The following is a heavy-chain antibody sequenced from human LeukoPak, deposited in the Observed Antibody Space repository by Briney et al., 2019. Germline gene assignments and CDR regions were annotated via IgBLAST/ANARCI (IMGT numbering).Heavy chain of an antibody. V-gene: IGHV4-61*08. Sequence: SETLSLTCSVSGGSVSSGDHYWTWVRQSPGKGLEWIGYIYYTGSTNYNPSLKSRVTISVDTSKNQFSLKLSSVTAADTAVYYCALNYYDSSGYYPPDYWGQGTLVTVSS. J-gene: IGHJ4*02. D-gene: IGHD3-22*01. CDR2: IYYTGST. CDR1: GGSVSSGDHY. CDR3: ALNYYDSSGYYPPDY.